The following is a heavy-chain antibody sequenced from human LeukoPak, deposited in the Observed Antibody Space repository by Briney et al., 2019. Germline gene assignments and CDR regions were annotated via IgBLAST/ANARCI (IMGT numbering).Heavy chain of an antibody. CDR2: IRYDGSNK. V-gene: IGHV3-30*02. D-gene: IGHD4-11*01. Sequence: GGSLRLSCAASGFTFSSYGMHWVRQAPGKGLEWVAFIRYDGSNKYYADSVKGRFTISRDNSKDTLYLQMNSLRAEDTAVYYCAKEGGDYSNSRGTDYWGQGTLVTVSS. J-gene: IGHJ4*02. CDR1: GFTFSSYG. CDR3: AKEGGDYSNSRGTDY.